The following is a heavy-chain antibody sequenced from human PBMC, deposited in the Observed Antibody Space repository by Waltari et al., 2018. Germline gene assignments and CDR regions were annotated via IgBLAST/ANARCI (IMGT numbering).Heavy chain of an antibody. CDR2: IYTSGST. CDR3: ASGQQLVSWFDP. J-gene: IGHJ5*02. CDR1: GGSISSGSYY. Sequence: QVQLQESGPGLVKPSQTLSLTCTVSGGSISSGSYYWSWIRQPAGKGLEWIGRIYTSGSTNYNPSLKSRVTISVDTSKNQFSLKLSSVTAADTAVYYCASGQQLVSWFDPWGQGTLVTVSS. V-gene: IGHV4-61*02. D-gene: IGHD6-13*01.